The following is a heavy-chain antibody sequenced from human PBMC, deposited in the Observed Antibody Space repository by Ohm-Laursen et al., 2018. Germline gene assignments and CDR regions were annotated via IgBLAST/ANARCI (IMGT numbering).Heavy chain of an antibody. Sequence: LRLSCTASGFTFSSYAMRWVRQAPGKGLEWVSAISGSGGSTYYADSVKGRFTISRDNSKNTLYLQMNSLRAEDTAVYYCAKDGMRQSYYGMDVWGQGTTVTVSS. CDR2: ISGSGGST. CDR3: AKDGMRQSYYGMDV. D-gene: IGHD2-8*01. J-gene: IGHJ6*02. CDR1: GFTFSSYA. V-gene: IGHV3-23*01.